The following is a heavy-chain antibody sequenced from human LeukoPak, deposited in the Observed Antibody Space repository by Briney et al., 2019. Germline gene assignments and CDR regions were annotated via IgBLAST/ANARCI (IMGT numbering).Heavy chain of an antibody. CDR2: IHDSGST. Sequence: SETLSLTCTVSGYSISSGYYWGWIRQPPGKGLEWIGSIHDSGSTYYNPSLKSGVAISVDTSRNQFSLKLSSVTAADTAVYFCALNSRGSASCFDYWGQGTLLIVSS. CDR3: ALNSRGSASCFDY. J-gene: IGHJ4*02. V-gene: IGHV4-38-2*02. CDR1: GYSISSGYY. D-gene: IGHD3-10*01.